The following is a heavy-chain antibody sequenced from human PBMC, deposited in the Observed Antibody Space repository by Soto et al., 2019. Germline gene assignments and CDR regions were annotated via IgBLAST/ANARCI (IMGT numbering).Heavy chain of an antibody. J-gene: IGHJ4*02. Sequence: ASVKVSCKACGDTFTSYGVSWVRQAPGQGLEWMGWISAYNGNTKYAQKLQGRVTMTTDTSTNTAYMDLRSLRSDDTAVYYCARDSPPVDYWGQGTLVTVSS. V-gene: IGHV1-18*01. CDR1: GDTFTSYG. CDR3: ARDSPPVDY. CDR2: ISAYNGNT.